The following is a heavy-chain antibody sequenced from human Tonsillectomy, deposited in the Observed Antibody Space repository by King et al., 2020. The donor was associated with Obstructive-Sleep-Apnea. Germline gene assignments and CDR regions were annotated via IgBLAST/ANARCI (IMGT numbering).Heavy chain of an antibody. J-gene: IGHJ4*02. CDR1: GFTFSSYA. CDR3: ARGEAPYGGNLRPFDY. D-gene: IGHD4-23*01. Sequence: VQLVESGGGVVQPGRSLRLSCAASGFTFSSYAMHWVRQAPGKGLEWVAVISYDGSNKYYADSVKGRFTISRDNSKNTLYLQMNSLRAEDTAVYYCARGEAPYGGNLRPFDYWGQGTLVTVSS. CDR2: ISYDGSNK. V-gene: IGHV3-30*04.